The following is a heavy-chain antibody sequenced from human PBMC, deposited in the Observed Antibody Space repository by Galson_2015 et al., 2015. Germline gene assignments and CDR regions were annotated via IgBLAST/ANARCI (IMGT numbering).Heavy chain of an antibody. J-gene: IGHJ3*02. D-gene: IGHD2-15*01. V-gene: IGHV1-58*02. CDR2: IVPGSSNT. Sequence: SVKVSCKASGFTFTSSAMHWVRQARGQRLEWIGWIVPGSSNTNYAQKFQDRVTITRDMSTSTAYMQLSSLRSEDTAVYSCAADSPVKYCCGGSCSSAGRDAFDIWGQGTLVTVSS. CDR1: GFTFTSSA. CDR3: AADSPVKYCCGGSCSSAGRDAFDI.